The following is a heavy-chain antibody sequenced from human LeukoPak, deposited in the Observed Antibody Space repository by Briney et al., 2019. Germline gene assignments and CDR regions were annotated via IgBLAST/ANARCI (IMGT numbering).Heavy chain of an antibody. CDR3: ARTVVQLVAFDP. J-gene: IGHJ5*02. Sequence: ASVKVSCKASGYTFTSYGISWVRQAPGQGLEWMGWISAYNGNTNYAQELQGRVTMTTDTSTSTAYMELRSLRSDDTAVYYCARTVVQLVAFDPWGQGTLVTVSS. CDR2: ISAYNGNT. V-gene: IGHV1-18*01. D-gene: IGHD6-6*01. CDR1: GYTFTSYG.